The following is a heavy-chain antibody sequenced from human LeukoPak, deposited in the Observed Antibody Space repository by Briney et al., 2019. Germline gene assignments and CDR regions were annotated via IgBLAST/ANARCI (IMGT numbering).Heavy chain of an antibody. CDR1: GGSISSYY. V-gene: IGHV4-4*07. Sequence: SETLSLTCTVSGGSISSYYWSWIRQPAGKGLECIGRIYTSGNTNYNPSLKSRVTISLDKSKNQFSLKLSSVTAADTAVYYCARESLSYCSSTNCHYYFDYWGQGTLVTVSS. J-gene: IGHJ4*02. D-gene: IGHD2-2*01. CDR2: IYTSGNT. CDR3: ARESLSYCSSTNCHYYFDY.